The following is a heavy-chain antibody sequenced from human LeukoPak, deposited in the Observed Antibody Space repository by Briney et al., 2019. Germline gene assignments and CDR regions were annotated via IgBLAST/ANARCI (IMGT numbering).Heavy chain of an antibody. D-gene: IGHD3-9*01. CDR2: ISGTGTTI. J-gene: IGHJ5*02. V-gene: IGHV3-48*03. CDR1: GFTFSDYE. Sequence: GGSLRLSCAVSGFTFSDYEMNWVRQAPGKGLEWVSHISGTGTTIHYADSVKGRFTISRDNAKSSLFLQMNSLRVEDTAVYYCARHLTGYYISWGQGTLVTVSS. CDR3: ARHLTGYYIS.